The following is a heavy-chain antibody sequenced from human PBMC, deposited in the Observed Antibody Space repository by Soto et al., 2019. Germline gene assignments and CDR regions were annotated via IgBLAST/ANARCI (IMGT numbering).Heavy chain of an antibody. CDR1: GFTLSNHD. CDR2: IGIGGDT. CDR3: ARGPGSPRYYNGMDV. D-gene: IGHD3-10*01. V-gene: IGHV3-13*01. Sequence: PGGSLRLFCAASGFTLSNHDMYWVRQATGKSLEWVSAIGIGGDTYYPASVKGRFTISRQNAKNSLYLQMNNLRAGDTAVYYCARGPGSPRYYNGMDVWGQGTTVTVSS. J-gene: IGHJ6*02.